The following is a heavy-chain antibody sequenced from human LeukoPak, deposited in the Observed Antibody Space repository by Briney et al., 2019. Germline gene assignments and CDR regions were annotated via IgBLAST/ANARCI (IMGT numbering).Heavy chain of an antibody. Sequence: ASVKVSCKASGYTFPCYYMHWVRQAPGQGLEWMGRINPNSGGTNYAQKFQGRVTMTRDTSISTAYMELSRLRSDDTAVYYCAALPLGDCSSTSCYIFDYWGQGTLVTVSS. J-gene: IGHJ4*02. D-gene: IGHD2-2*02. CDR1: GYTFPCYY. V-gene: IGHV1-2*06. CDR2: INPNSGGT. CDR3: AALPLGDCSSTSCYIFDY.